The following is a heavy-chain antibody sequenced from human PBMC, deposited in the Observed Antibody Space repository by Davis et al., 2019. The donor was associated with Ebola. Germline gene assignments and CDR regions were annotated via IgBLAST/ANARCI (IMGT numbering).Heavy chain of an antibody. Sequence: AASVKVSCKASGHTFTSYGISWVRQAPGQGLEWMGWISAYNGNTNYAQKLQGRVTMTTDTSTSTAYMELRSLRSDDTAVYYCARSITMIVVAYFDIWGQGTMVTVSS. D-gene: IGHD3-22*01. CDR1: GHTFTSYG. J-gene: IGHJ3*02. CDR3: ARSITMIVVAYFDI. CDR2: ISAYNGNT. V-gene: IGHV1-18*01.